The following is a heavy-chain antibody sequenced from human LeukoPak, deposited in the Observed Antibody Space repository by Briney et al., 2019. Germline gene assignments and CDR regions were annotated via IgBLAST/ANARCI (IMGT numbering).Heavy chain of an antibody. CDR1: GFTFSSYA. Sequence: PGGSLRLSCAASGFTFSSYAMSWVRQAPGKGLEWVSAISGSGGSTYYADSVKGRFTISRDNSKNTLYLQMNSLRAEDTAVYYCAKSKRITMVRGNLLFDYWGQGTLVTVSS. V-gene: IGHV3-23*01. CDR3: AKSKRITMVRGNLLFDY. J-gene: IGHJ4*02. D-gene: IGHD3-10*01. CDR2: ISGSGGST.